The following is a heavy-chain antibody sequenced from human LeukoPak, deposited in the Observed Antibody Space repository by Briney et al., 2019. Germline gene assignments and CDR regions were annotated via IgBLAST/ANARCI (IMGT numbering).Heavy chain of an antibody. CDR1: GGSISSGGYY. CDR2: IYYSGST. Sequence: RPSQTLSLTCTVSGGSISSGGYYWRWIRQHPGKGLEWIGYIYYSGSTYYNPSLKSRVTISVDTSKNQFSLKLSSVTAADTAVYYCARCGYSSSWYCAGFDYWGQGTLVTVSS. J-gene: IGHJ4*02. D-gene: IGHD6-13*01. CDR3: ARCGYSSSWYCAGFDY. V-gene: IGHV4-31*03.